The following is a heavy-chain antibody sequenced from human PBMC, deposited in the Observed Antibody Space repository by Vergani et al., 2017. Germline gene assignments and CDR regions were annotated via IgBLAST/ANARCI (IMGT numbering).Heavy chain of an antibody. J-gene: IGHJ3*02. D-gene: IGHD2-2*01. V-gene: IGHV5-51*01. CDR1: GYSFTSYW. CDR3: GRIQTVYCSSTSCSDAFDI. Sequence: EVQLVQSGAEVKKPGESLKISCKGSGYSFTSYWIGWVRQMPGKGLEWMGIIYPGDSDTRYSPSFKGQVTISADKSISTAYLQWSSLKASDTAMYYCGRIQTVYCSSTSCSDAFDIWGQGTMVTVSS. CDR2: IYPGDSDT.